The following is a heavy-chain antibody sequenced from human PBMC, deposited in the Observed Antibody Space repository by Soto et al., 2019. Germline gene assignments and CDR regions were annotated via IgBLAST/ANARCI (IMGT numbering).Heavy chain of an antibody. CDR1: GFIFSTYT. CDR3: ARDTDRGFDP. D-gene: IGHD3-22*01. CDR2: INQPGKQT. V-gene: IGHV3-23*03. J-gene: IGHJ5*02. Sequence: GGSLRLSCAASGFIFSTYTMNWVRQVPGKGLEWVSGINQPGKQTWYADSVKGWFTISRDNSKNFLFLQMNSLRAEDTAVYYCARDTDRGFDPWGQGTLVTVSS.